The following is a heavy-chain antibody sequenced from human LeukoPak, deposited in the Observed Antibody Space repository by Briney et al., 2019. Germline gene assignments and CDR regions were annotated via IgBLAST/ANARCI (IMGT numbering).Heavy chain of an antibody. CDR3: ARQAGYCSSTSCQNWFDP. CDR2: IYPGDPDT. D-gene: IGHD2-2*01. J-gene: IGHJ5*02. V-gene: IGHV5-51*01. CDR1: GYSFTSYW. Sequence: GESLKISCKGSGYSFTSYWIGWVRQMPGKGLEWMGIIYPGDPDTRYSPSFQGQVTISADKSISTAYLQWSSLKASDTAMYYCARQAGYCSSTSCQNWFDPWGQGTLVTVSS.